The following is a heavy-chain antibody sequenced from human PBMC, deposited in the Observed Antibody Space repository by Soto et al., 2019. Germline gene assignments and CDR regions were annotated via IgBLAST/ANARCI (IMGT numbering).Heavy chain of an antibody. V-gene: IGHV4-31*03. CDR3: ARAKPSLTAPLDY. CDR1: GGSISSGGYY. J-gene: IGHJ4*02. D-gene: IGHD2-2*01. CDR2: IYHSGST. Sequence: QVQLQESGPGLVKPSQTLSLTCTVSGGSISSGGYYWSWIRQHPGKGLEWIGYIYHSGSTYYNPSLKSRVTISVDRSKNQFSLKLSSVTAADTAVYYCARAKPSLTAPLDYWGQGTLVTVSS.